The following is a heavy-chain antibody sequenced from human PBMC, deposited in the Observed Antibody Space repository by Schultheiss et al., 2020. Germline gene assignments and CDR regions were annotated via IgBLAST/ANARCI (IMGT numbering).Heavy chain of an antibody. V-gene: IGHV5-51*01. CDR1: GYTFTTYW. Sequence: GESLKISCKASGYTFTTYWIAWVRQMPGKGLEWMGIIYPGDSDTRYSPSFQGQVTISADKSISTAYLQWSSLKASDTAMYYCARLSTTSDYGMDVWGQGTTVTVCS. J-gene: IGHJ6*02. CDR3: ARLSTTSDYGMDV. D-gene: IGHD1-26*01. CDR2: IYPGDSDT.